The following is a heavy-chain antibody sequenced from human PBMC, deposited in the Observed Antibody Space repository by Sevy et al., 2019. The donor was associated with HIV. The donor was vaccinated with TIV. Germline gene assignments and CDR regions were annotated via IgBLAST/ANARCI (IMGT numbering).Heavy chain of an antibody. Sequence: SETLSLTCAVYGESFSNYYWSWIRLSPGKGLESIGEIDHSGRSDYNPSLKGRVTMSVDTSKNQFSLKLTSVTAADTAVYYGARGPKPLRSDYGDYRGVGYYFDSWGQGTLVTVSS. CDR1: GESFSNYY. CDR2: IDHSGRS. J-gene: IGHJ4*02. V-gene: IGHV4-34*01. D-gene: IGHD4-17*01. CDR3: ARGPKPLRSDYGDYRGVGYYFDS.